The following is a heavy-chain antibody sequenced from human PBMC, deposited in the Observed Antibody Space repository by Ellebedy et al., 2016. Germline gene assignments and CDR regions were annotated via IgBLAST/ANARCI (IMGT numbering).Heavy chain of an antibody. Sequence: GESLKISXAASGFTFSSYAMSWVRQAPGKGLEWVSAISGSGGSTYYADSVKGRFTISRDNSKNTLYLQMNSLRAEDTAVYYCAKEGYELLAPHYYYYMDVWGKGTTVTVSS. CDR3: AKEGYELLAPHYYYYMDV. CDR2: ISGSGGST. J-gene: IGHJ6*03. V-gene: IGHV3-23*01. D-gene: IGHD1-26*01. CDR1: GFTFSSYA.